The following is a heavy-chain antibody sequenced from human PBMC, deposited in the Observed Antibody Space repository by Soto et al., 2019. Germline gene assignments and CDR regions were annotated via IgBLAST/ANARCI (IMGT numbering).Heavy chain of an antibody. CDR1: GGSISSSSYY. V-gene: IGHV4-39*01. CDR2: IYYSGST. D-gene: IGHD3-10*01. J-gene: IGHJ3*02. Sequence: SETLSLTCTVSGGSISSSSYYWGWIRQPPGKGLEWIGSIYYSGSTYYNPSLKSRVTISVDTSKNQFSLKLSSVTAADTAVYYCARLRYFGYGSGSHFAFDIWGQGKMVTVSS. CDR3: ARLRYFGYGSGSHFAFDI.